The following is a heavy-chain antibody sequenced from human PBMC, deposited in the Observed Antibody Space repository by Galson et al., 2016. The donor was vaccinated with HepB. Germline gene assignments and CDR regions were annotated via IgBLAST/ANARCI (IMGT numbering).Heavy chain of an antibody. V-gene: IGHV3-33*08. CDR1: DFTFSGYG. D-gene: IGHD3-22*01. CDR2: IWFDGSKQ. CDR3: ARSASYYDSNGYYRDPFDF. Sequence: SLRLSCATFDFTFSGYGMHWVRQAPGKGLEWVALIWFDGSKQHYSDSVKGRFTISRDNSRNTLYLQMNSLRAEDTAVYYCARSASYYDSNGYYRDPFDFWGPGTLVTVSS. J-gene: IGHJ4*02.